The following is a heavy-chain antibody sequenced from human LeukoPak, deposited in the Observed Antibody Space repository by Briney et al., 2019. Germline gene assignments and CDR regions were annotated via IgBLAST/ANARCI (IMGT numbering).Heavy chain of an antibody. Sequence: PSETLSLTCTVSGGSISSYYWSWIRQPPGKGLEWIGYIYYSGSTYYNPSLKSRVTISVDTSKNQFSLKLSSVTAADTAVYYCARDIAAAGSYYFDYWGQGTLVTVSS. V-gene: IGHV4-59*12. CDR3: ARDIAAAGSYYFDY. D-gene: IGHD6-13*01. J-gene: IGHJ4*02. CDR2: IYYSGST. CDR1: GGSISSYY.